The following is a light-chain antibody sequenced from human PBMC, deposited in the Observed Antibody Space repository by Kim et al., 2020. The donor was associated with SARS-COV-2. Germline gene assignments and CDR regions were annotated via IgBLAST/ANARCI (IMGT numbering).Light chain of an antibody. CDR1: QSVTSSY. Sequence: PGERATLSCRASQSVTSSYLAWYQQRSGQAPRLLIYSASTRATGIPDRFRGSGSGTDVTLTISRLEPEDFAVYYCQQYGDSPLITFGQGTRLEIK. CDR2: SAS. CDR3: QQYGDSPLIT. V-gene: IGKV3-20*01. J-gene: IGKJ5*01.